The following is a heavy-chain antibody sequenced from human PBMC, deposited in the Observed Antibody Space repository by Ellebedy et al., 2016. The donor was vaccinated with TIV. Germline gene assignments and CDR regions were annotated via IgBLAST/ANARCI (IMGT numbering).Heavy chain of an antibody. D-gene: IGHD2-15*01. CDR3: ARELDCSGGSCYSI. CDR1: GYTFTGYY. CDR2: INPNSGGT. V-gene: IGHV1-2*02. Sequence: ASVKVSCXASGYTFTGYYMHWVRQAPGQGLEWMGWINPNSGGTNYAQKFQGRVTMTRDTSISTAYMELSRLRSDDTAVYYCARELDCSGGSCYSIWGQGTLVAVSS. J-gene: IGHJ4*02.